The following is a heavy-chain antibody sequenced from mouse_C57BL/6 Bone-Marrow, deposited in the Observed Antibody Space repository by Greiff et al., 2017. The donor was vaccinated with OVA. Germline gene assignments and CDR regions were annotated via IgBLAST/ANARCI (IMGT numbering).Heavy chain of an antibody. V-gene: IGHV1-61*01. CDR2: IYPSDSET. CDR3: ARRDYGSSFNWYFDV. J-gene: IGHJ1*03. D-gene: IGHD1-1*01. Sequence: QVQLKQPGAELVRPGSSVKLSCKASGYTFTSYWMDWVKQRPGQGLEWIGNIYPSDSETHYNQKFKDKATLTVDKSSSTAYMQLSSLTSEDSAVYYCARRDYGSSFNWYFDVWGTGTTVTVSS. CDR1: GYTFTSYW.